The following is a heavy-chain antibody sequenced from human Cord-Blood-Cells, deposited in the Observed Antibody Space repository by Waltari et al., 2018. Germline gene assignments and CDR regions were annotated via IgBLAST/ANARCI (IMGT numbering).Heavy chain of an antibody. V-gene: IGHV1-2*02. Sequence: QVQLVQSGAEVKKPGASVKVSCTATGYTFTGYYMHWVRQAPGQGLEWMGGINPTSVGTNYAQKFQGRITMTRDTTISTAYMELGMLRSDDTAVYYCASALNYDFGSGYYAFDIWGQGTMVTVSS. D-gene: IGHD3-3*01. CDR2: INPTSVGT. CDR3: ASALNYDFGSGYYAFDI. CDR1: GYTFTGYY. J-gene: IGHJ3*02.